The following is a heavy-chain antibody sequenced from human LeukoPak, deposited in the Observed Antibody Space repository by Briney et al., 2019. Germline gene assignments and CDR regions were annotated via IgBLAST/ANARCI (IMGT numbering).Heavy chain of an antibody. Sequence: PGGSLRLSCAASGFTFSSYSMNWVRQAPGKGLEWVSSISSSSSYIYYADSVKGRFTISRDNAKNSLYLQMNSLRAEDTAVYYCARDNSGYDYWFDPWGQGTLVTVSS. J-gene: IGHJ5*02. CDR1: GFTFSSYS. D-gene: IGHD5-12*01. V-gene: IGHV3-21*01. CDR2: ISSSSSYI. CDR3: ARDNSGYDYWFDP.